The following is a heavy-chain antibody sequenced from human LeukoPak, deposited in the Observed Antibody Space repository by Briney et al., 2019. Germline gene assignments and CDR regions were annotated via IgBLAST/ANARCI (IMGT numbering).Heavy chain of an antibody. CDR2: IYYSGST. Sequence: SETLSLTCTVSGGSISTYYWTWIRQPPGKGLEWIGYIYYSGSTYYNPSLKSRVTISVDTSKNQFSLKLSSVTAADTAVYYCARHPVAGTRVFDYWGQGTLVTVSS. CDR3: ARHPVAGTRVFDY. J-gene: IGHJ4*02. CDR1: GGSISTYY. V-gene: IGHV4-59*04. D-gene: IGHD6-19*01.